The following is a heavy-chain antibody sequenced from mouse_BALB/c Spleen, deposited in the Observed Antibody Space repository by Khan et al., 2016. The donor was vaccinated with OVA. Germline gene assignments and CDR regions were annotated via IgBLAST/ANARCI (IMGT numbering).Heavy chain of an antibody. CDR2: ISSGSSSI. CDR1: GFTFSRFG. Sequence: EVKLVESGGGLVQPGGSRKLSCAASGFTFSRFGMHWVRQAPEKGLEWVAYISSGSSSIYYADTVKGRFTISRDNPKNTLFLQMTSLRSEDTAMYYGSRDSNFDYWGQGTTLTGSS. J-gene: IGHJ2*01. V-gene: IGHV5-17*02. CDR3: SRDSNFDY.